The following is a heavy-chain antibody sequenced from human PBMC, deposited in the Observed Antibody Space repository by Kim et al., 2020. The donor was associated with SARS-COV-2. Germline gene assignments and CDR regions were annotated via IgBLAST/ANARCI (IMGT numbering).Heavy chain of an antibody. J-gene: IGHJ5*02. Sequence: GSNKYYADSVKGRFTISRDNSKNTLYLQMNSLRAEDTAVYYCAPSIPFDPWGQGTLVTVSS. CDR3: APSIPFDP. V-gene: IGHV3-30*02. CDR2: GSNK.